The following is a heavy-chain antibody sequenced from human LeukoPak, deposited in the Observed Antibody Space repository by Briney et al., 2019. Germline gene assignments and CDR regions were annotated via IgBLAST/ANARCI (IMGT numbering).Heavy chain of an antibody. D-gene: IGHD4-17*01. Sequence: PSQTLSLTCTVSGGSISSGNYYWSWIRQPAGTGLEWIGRIYTSGSTNYNPSLKSRVTISVDTSKNQFSLKLSSVTAADTAVYYCARDGMGHYGDYVFDYWGQGTLVTVSS. CDR2: IYTSGST. V-gene: IGHV4-61*02. CDR1: GGSISSGNYY. CDR3: ARDGMGHYGDYVFDY. J-gene: IGHJ4*02.